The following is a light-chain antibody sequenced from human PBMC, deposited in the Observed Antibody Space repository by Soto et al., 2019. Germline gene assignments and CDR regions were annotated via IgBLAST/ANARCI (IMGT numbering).Light chain of an antibody. V-gene: IGKV3-15*01. CDR2: GAS. CDR1: QSVSTN. Sequence: EIVMTQSPATLSVSPEERATLSCRASQSVSTNLAWYQQKRCQAPRLLIYGASTRATGISARFSGSRSGTEFTLTISSLQSEDFAVYYCQQYNNWPPTFGQGTRLEIK. J-gene: IGKJ5*01. CDR3: QQYNNWPPT.